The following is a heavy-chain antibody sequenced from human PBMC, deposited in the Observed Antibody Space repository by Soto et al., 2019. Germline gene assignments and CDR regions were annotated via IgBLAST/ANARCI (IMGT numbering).Heavy chain of an antibody. V-gene: IGHV1-18*01. CDR1: GYTFTSYG. CDR2: ISAYNGNT. CDR3: AREAPQPIGSSWYLPYYYYMDV. D-gene: IGHD6-13*01. J-gene: IGHJ6*03. Sequence: ASVKVSCKASGYTFTSYGISWVRQAPGQGLEWMGWISAYNGNTNYAQKLQGRVTMTTDTSTSTAYMELRSLRSDDTAVYYCAREAPQPIGSSWYLPYYYYMDVWGKGTTVTVSS.